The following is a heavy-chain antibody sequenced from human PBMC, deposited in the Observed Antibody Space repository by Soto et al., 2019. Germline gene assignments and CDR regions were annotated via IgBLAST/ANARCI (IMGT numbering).Heavy chain of an antibody. CDR1: GFTLTNYD. Sequence: EVQLLESGGGLVQPGGSLRLSCAAPGFTLTNYDMSWVRQAPGKGLEWVSGTSGSGATTYYADSVRGRFTISRDNSKNTLYLQMNSLSAEDTAVYYCAKVLYTSGSNGFDPWGQGTLVTVSS. CDR2: TSGSGATT. CDR3: AKVLYTSGSNGFDP. V-gene: IGHV3-23*01. D-gene: IGHD5-12*01. J-gene: IGHJ5*02.